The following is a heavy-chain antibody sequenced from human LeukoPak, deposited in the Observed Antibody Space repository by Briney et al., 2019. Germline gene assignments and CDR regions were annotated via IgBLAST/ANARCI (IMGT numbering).Heavy chain of an antibody. CDR3: GTGLRFLNY. CDR2: IYHSGST. V-gene: IGHV4-30-2*01. D-gene: IGHD3-3*01. J-gene: IGHJ4*02. Sequence: PSETLSLTCAVSGGSISSGGYSWSWIRQPPGTGLEWIGYIYHSGSTYYNPSLKSRVTISVDSSKNQFSLKLSSVTAADTAVYYCGTGLRFLNYWGQGTLVTVSS. CDR1: GGSISSGGYS.